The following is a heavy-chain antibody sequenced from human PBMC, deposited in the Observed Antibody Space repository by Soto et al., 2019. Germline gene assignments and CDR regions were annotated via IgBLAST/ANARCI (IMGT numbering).Heavy chain of an antibody. CDR1: GFTFSSYG. D-gene: IGHD6-19*01. V-gene: IGHV3-30*18. CDR3: AKGKKNMYSSGWYPYYGMDV. J-gene: IGHJ6*02. CDR2: ISYDGSNK. Sequence: GGSLRLSCAASGFTFSSYGMHWVRQAPGKGLEWVAVISYDGSNKYYADSVKGRFTISRDNSKNTLYLQMNSLRAEDTAVYYCAKGKKNMYSSGWYPYYGMDVWGQGTTVTVSS.